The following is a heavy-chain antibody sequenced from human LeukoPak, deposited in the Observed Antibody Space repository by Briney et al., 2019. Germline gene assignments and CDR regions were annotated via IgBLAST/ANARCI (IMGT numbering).Heavy chain of an antibody. V-gene: IGHV3-15*01. CDR3: TTDGVGVEGATYDN. J-gene: IGHJ4*02. Sequence: GGSLRLSCAASGFTFINAWMAWVRQAPGKGLEWVGRIKAKAHGGTIEYAAPVKGRFTISRDDSENTLYLQMNSLKTEDTAVYYCTTDGVGVEGATYDNWGQGTLVSVSS. CDR1: GFTFINAW. CDR2: IKAKAHGGTI. D-gene: IGHD1-26*01.